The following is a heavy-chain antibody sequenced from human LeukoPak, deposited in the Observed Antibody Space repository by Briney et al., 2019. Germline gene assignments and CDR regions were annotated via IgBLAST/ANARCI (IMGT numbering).Heavy chain of an antibody. J-gene: IGHJ6*03. V-gene: IGHV3-48*04. CDR2: ISSSSSTI. D-gene: IGHD6-19*01. CDR3: ASPIAVADYYYYYYMDV. Sequence: GGSLRLSCAASGFTFSSYSMNWVRQAPGKGLEWVSYISSSSSTIYYADSVKGRFTISRDNAKNTLYLQMNSLRAEDTAVYYCASPIAVADYYYYYYMDVWGKGTTVTVSS. CDR1: GFTFSSYS.